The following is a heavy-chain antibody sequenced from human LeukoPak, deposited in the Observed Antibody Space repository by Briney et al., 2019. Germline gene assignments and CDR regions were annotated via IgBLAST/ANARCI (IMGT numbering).Heavy chain of an antibody. CDR2: ISWNSGSI. V-gene: IGHV3-9*03. D-gene: IGHD3-22*01. J-gene: IGHJ4*02. CDR1: GGSISSYY. CDR3: AKDIGYYDSSGGLDY. Sequence: LSLTCTVSGGSISSYYWSWIRQPPGKGLEWVSGISWNSGSIGYADSVKGRFTISRDNAKNSLYLQMNSLRAEDMALYYCAKDIGYYDSSGGLDYWGQGTLVTVSS.